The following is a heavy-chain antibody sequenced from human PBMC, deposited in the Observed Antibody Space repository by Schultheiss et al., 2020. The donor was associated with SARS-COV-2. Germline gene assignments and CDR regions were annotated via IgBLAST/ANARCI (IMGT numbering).Heavy chain of an antibody. CDR3: AREGRAYNWFDP. CDR2: ISSSSSYI. J-gene: IGHJ5*02. V-gene: IGHV3-21*01. CDR1: GFTFSSYS. Sequence: GGSLRLSCAASGFTFSSYSMNWVRQAPGKGLEWVSSISSSSSYIYYADSVKGRFTISRDNAKNSLYLQMNSLRAEDTAVYYCAREGRAYNWFDPWGQGTLVTVSS.